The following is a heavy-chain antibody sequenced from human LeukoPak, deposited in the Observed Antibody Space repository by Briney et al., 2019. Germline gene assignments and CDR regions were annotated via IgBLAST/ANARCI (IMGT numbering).Heavy chain of an antibody. D-gene: IGHD3-22*01. CDR2: MNPNSGNT. Sequence: ASVRVSCTASGYTFTSYDINWVRQAAGQGLEWMGWMNPNSGNTGYAQRFQGRVTMTRDTAISTAYMELSSLRSEDTAVYYRARVSETPAYYYTSGYYYLGYWGQGTLVTVSS. CDR3: ARVSETPAYYYTSGYYYLGY. CDR1: GYTFTSYD. J-gene: IGHJ4*02. V-gene: IGHV1-8*01.